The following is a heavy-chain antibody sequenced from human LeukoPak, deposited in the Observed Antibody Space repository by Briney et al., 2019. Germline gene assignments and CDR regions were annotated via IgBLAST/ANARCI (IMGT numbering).Heavy chain of an antibody. CDR2: IYYSGST. CDR1: GGSISNYY. CDR3: ARGVVATTHYFDY. V-gene: IGHV4-59*05. J-gene: IGHJ4*02. D-gene: IGHD5-12*01. Sequence: SETLSLTCTVSGGSISNYYWNWIRQPPGKGLEWIGSIYYSGSTYYNPPLKSRVTISVDTSKNQFSLKLSSVTAADTAVYYCARGVVATTHYFDYWGQGTLVTVSS.